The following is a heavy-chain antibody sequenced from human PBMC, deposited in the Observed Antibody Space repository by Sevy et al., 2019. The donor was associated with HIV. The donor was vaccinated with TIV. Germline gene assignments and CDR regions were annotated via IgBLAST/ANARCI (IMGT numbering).Heavy chain of an antibody. V-gene: IGHV4-59*01. CDR1: GGSISSYY. Sequence: SETLSPTCTVSGGSISSYYWSWIRQPPGKGLEWIGYIYYSGSTNYNPSLKSRVTISVDTSKNQFSLKLSSVTAADTAVYYCARDRSPYGMDVWGQGTTVTVSS. CDR2: IYYSGST. CDR3: ARDRSPYGMDV. J-gene: IGHJ6*02.